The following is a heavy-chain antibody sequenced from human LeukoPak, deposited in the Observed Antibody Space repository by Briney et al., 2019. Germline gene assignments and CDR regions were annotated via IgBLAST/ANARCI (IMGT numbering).Heavy chain of an antibody. CDR1: GVSISSYY. V-gene: IGHV4-59*01. CDR3: ARDNTDPSGWVNWFDP. D-gene: IGHD6-19*01. J-gene: IGHJ5*02. CDR2: IYYSGST. Sequence: SETLSLTCTVSGVSISSYYWSWIRQPPGKGLEWIGYIYYSGSTNYNPSLKSRVTISVDTSKNQFSLKLSSVTAADTAVYYCARDNTDPSGWVNWFDPWGQGTLVTSPQ.